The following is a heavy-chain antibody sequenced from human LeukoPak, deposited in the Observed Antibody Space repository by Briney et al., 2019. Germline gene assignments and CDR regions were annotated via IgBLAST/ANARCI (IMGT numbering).Heavy chain of an antibody. CDR3: ARHPSFDWFGP. CDR1: GGSISSSIYY. D-gene: IGHD3-3*01. CDR2: IYYSGNT. Sequence: SETLSLTCTVSGGSISSSIYYWGWIRQPPGEGLEWIGTIYYSGNTFYSPSLKSRVTISIDTSKNQFSLKLSSVTAADTALYYCARHPSFDWFGPWGQGTLVTVSS. V-gene: IGHV4-39*01. J-gene: IGHJ5*02.